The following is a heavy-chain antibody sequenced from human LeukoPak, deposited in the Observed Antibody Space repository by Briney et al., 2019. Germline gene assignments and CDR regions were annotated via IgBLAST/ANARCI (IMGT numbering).Heavy chain of an antibody. CDR2: ISYDGSNK. V-gene: IGHV3-30-3*01. CDR1: GFTFSSYA. J-gene: IGHJ5*02. CDR3: AKDHIVVVPAPLWFDP. Sequence: QPGGSLRLSCAASGFTFSSYAMHWVRQAPGKGLEWVAVISYDGSNKYYADSVKGRFTISRDNSKNTLYLQMNSLRAEDTAVYYCAKDHIVVVPAPLWFDPWGQGTLVTVSS. D-gene: IGHD2-2*01.